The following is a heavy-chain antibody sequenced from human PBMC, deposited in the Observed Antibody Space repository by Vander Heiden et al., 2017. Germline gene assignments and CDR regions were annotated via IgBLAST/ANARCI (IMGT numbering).Heavy chain of an antibody. Sequence: QLQASGPGLVSPSQTLPLTCTVSVGPFSSGRYYLSWIRQHPGKGLEWIGYSDYRGSNYYNPSLKSRVTISVDMSKNQFSLKLSSVTAANTAVYYCVRNMVRGEKGWCDPWGQGTLVTVSS. CDR3: VRNMVRGEKGWCDP. D-gene: IGHD3-10*01. CDR2: SDYRGSN. V-gene: IGHV4-31*03. J-gene: IGHJ5*02. CDR1: VGPFSSGRYY.